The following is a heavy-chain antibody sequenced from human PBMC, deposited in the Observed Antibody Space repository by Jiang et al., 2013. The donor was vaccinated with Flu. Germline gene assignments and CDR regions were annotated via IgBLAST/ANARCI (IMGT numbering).Heavy chain of an antibody. J-gene: IGHJ6*02. Sequence: SGAEVKKPGSSVKVSCKASGGTFSSYTISWVRQAPGQGLEWMGRIIPILGIANYAQKFQGRVTITADKSTSTAYMELSSLRSEDTAVYYCARGSQLYTVTRIRYYYYGMDVWGQGTTVTVSS. V-gene: IGHV1-69*04. CDR2: IIPILGIA. CDR3: ARGSQLYTVTRIRYYYYGMDV. D-gene: IGHD4-17*01. CDR1: GGTFSSYT.